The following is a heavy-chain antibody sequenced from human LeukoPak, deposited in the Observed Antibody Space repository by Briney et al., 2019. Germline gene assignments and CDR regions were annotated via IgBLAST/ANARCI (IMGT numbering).Heavy chain of an antibody. CDR2: NSGSGDST. CDR1: GLTFSSYA. V-gene: IGHV3-23*01. D-gene: IGHD6-19*01. CDR3: AKPCRSGLSPFDAFDI. Sequence: GGSLRLSCAASGLTFSSYAMSWVRQAPGKGLEWVSANSGSGDSTYYADSVKGRFTISRDNSRNTLYLQMNDLRAEDTAVYYCAKPCRSGLSPFDAFDIWGQGTMVTVSS. J-gene: IGHJ3*02.